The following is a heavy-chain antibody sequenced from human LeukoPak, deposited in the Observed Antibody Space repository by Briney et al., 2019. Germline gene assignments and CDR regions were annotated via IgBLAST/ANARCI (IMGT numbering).Heavy chain of an antibody. D-gene: IGHD2-2*02. V-gene: IGHV3-66*01. CDR2: IYSGGST. CDR3: AKDLGYCSSTSCFTHDY. CDR1: GFTVSNNY. Sequence: PGGSLRLSCAASGFTVSNNYMNWVRQAPGKGLEWVSVIYSGGSTSYADSVRGRFTISRDNSKNTLYLQMNSLRAEDTAVYYCAKDLGYCSSTSCFTHDYWGQGTLVTVSS. J-gene: IGHJ4*02.